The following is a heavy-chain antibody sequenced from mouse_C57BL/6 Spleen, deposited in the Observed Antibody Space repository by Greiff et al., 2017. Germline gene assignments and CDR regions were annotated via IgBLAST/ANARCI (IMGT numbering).Heavy chain of an antibody. D-gene: IGHD2-2*01. V-gene: IGHV1-53*01. Sequence: VQLQQPGTELVKPGASVKLSCKASGYTFTSYWMHWVKQRPGQGLEWIGNINPSNGGTNYNEKFKSKATLTVDKSSSTAYMQLSSLTSEDSAVYCCARWGYDGWYFDVWGTGTTVTVSS. CDR1: GYTFTSYW. CDR3: ARWGYDGWYFDV. CDR2: INPSNGGT. J-gene: IGHJ1*03.